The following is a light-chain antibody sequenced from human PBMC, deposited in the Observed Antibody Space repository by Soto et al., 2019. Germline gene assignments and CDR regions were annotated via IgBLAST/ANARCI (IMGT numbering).Light chain of an antibody. J-gene: IGLJ2*01. Sequence: QSVLTQPPSASGSPGQSVTISCTGTSGDVGTYKYVSWYQQHPGQAPKFIIYEVSKRPSGVPDRFSGSKSGNTASLTVSGLQAEDEDDYYCTSYAGSNNWIFGGGTKLTVL. CDR2: EVS. V-gene: IGLV2-8*01. CDR1: SGDVGTYKY. CDR3: TSYAGSNNWI.